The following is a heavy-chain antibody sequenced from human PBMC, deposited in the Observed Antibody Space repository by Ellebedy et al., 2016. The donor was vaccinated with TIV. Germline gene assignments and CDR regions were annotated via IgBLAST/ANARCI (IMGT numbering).Heavy chain of an antibody. D-gene: IGHD2-15*01. Sequence: GGSLRLSXAASGFTFSSYSMNWVRQAPGKGLEWVSYISSSSSTIYYADSVKGRFTISRDNAKNSLYLQMNSLRDEDTAVYYCARETVPAAIGWSALQVSGAFDIWGQGTMVTVSS. CDR3: ARETVPAAIGWSALQVSGAFDI. CDR1: GFTFSSYS. CDR2: ISSSSSTI. J-gene: IGHJ3*02. V-gene: IGHV3-48*02.